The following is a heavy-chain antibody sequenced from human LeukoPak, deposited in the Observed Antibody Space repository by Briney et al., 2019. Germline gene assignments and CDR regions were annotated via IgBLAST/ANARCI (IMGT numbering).Heavy chain of an antibody. CDR2: IKQDGSEK. V-gene: IGHV3-7*04. J-gene: IGHJ3*02. Sequence: GGPLRLSCAASGFTFGSYRMSWVRRAPGKGLEWVANIKQDGSEKYYVDSVKGRFTISRDNAKNSLYLQMNSLRAEDTAVYYCARGGSYLSAFDIWGQGTMVTVSS. D-gene: IGHD1-26*01. CDR1: GFTFGSYR. CDR3: ARGGSYLSAFDI.